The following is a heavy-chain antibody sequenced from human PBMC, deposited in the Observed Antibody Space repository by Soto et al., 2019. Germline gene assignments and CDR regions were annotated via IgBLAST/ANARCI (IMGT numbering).Heavy chain of an antibody. V-gene: IGHV1-8*01. CDR1: GYTFTSSY. CDR3: ARVNWNSLPNFVY. Sequence: ASVKVSCKASGYTFTSSYLNWVRQATGQGLEWMGWMNPNSGNTGYAQKFPGRVTMTRNTSISTAYMELSSLRSEDTAVYYCARVNWNSLPNFVYWGLGTLVTVSS. CDR2: MNPNSGNT. J-gene: IGHJ4*02. D-gene: IGHD1-7*01.